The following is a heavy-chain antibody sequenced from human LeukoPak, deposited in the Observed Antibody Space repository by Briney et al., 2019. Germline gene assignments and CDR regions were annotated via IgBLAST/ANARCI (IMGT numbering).Heavy chain of an antibody. J-gene: IGHJ4*02. CDR2: ISSDGSST. Sequence: GGSLRLSCAASGFTFSSYWMHWVRQAPGKGLVWVSRISSDGSSTTYADSVKGRFTISRDNAKNTLYLQMNSLRAEDTAVYYCGRGGKVEQLVLARWGQGSLVTVSS. CDR1: GFTFSSYW. D-gene: IGHD6-13*01. V-gene: IGHV3-74*01. CDR3: GRGGKVEQLVLAR.